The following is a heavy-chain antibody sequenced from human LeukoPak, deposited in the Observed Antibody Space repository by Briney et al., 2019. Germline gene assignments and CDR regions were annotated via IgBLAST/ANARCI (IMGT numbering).Heavy chain of an antibody. V-gene: IGHV3-7*01. CDR3: TRVEETATTAAIIRKYSYYYYYMDV. D-gene: IGHD4-11*01. Sequence: PGGSLRLSCAASGFTFSSYNMNWVRQAPGKGLEWVANIKQDGSEKHYVDSVKGRFTISRDNAKNSLYLQMSSLRAEDTAVYYCTRVEETATTAAIIRKYSYYYYYMDVWGKGNTVTVSS. CDR2: IKQDGSEK. CDR1: GFTFSSYN. J-gene: IGHJ6*03.